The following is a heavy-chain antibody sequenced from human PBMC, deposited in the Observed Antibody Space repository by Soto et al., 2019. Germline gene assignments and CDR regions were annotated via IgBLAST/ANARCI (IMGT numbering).Heavy chain of an antibody. V-gene: IGHV3-7*03. J-gene: IGHJ4*02. CDR1: GFTFSNYW. CDR3: ARLRGDYTAYDY. D-gene: IGHD4-17*01. CDR2: INQDGSTK. Sequence: GXLRLSCPASGFTFSNYWMSWVRQAPGKGLEWVASINQDGSTKNYVDSVKGRFTISRDNTKNSVYLQMNSLRAEDTAMYYCARLRGDYTAYDYWGQGTLVTVSS.